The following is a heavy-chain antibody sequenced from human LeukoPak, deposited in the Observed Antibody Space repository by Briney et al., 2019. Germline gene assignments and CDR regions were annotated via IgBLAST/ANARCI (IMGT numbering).Heavy chain of an antibody. CDR2: ISAYNGNI. D-gene: IGHD3-22*01. CDR3: SYSSSAGWFDP. CDR1: GYTFTNYA. V-gene: IGHV1-18*01. J-gene: IGHJ5*02. Sequence: GASVKVSCKASGYTFTNYAISWVRQAPGQGLEWMGWISAYNGNIKYAQKFQGRVTMTTDTSTRTAYMELRSLRSDDTAVYYCSYSSSAGWFDPWGQGTLVTVSS.